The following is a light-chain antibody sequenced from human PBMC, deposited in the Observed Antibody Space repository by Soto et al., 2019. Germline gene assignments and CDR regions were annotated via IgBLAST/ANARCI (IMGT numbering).Light chain of an antibody. J-gene: IGLJ1*01. CDR1: SSDVGGYNY. V-gene: IGLV2-11*01. Sequence: QSALTQPRSVPGSPGQSVTIFCTGTSSDVGGYNYVSWYQQHPGKAPKLMIYDVSERPSGVPDRFSGSKSGNTASLTISGLQAEDEADYYCCSYAGSYTFVFGTGTKVTVL. CDR3: CSYAGSYTFV. CDR2: DVS.